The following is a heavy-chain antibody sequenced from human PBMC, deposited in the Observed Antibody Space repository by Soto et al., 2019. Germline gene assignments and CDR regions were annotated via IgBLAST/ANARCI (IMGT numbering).Heavy chain of an antibody. CDR2: MNPNSGNT. Sequence: ASVKVSCKASGSTFTSYDSNWVRQATGQGLEWMGWMNPNSGNTGYAQKFQGRVTMTRNTSISTAYMELSSLRSEDTAVYYCARAGDSGYDLLGNWFDPWGQGTLVTVSS. J-gene: IGHJ5*02. V-gene: IGHV1-8*01. CDR1: GSTFTSYD. D-gene: IGHD5-12*01. CDR3: ARAGDSGYDLLGNWFDP.